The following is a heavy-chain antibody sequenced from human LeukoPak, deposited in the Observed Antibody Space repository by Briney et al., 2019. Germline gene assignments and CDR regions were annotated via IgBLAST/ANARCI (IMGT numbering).Heavy chain of an antibody. CDR1: GGTFSSYA. CDR2: IISILGIA. V-gene: IGHV1-69*04. J-gene: IGHJ4*02. CDR3: ARVARTMIVDDY. D-gene: IGHD3-22*01. Sequence: GASVKVSCKASGGTFSSYAISWVRQAPGQGLEWMGRIISILGIANYAQKFQGRVTITADKSTSTAYMELSSLRSEDTAVYYCARVARTMIVDDYWGQGTLVTVSS.